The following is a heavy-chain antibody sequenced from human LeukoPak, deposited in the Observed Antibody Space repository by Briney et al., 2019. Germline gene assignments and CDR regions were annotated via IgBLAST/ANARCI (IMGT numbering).Heavy chain of an antibody. V-gene: IGHV3-30*04. Sequence: GGSLRLSCAASGFTFSSYAMHWVRQAPGKGLEWVAVISYDGSNKYYADSVKGRFTISRDNSKNTLYLQMNSLKTEDTAVYYCNRGRYYHWGQGTLVTVSS. CDR3: NRGRYYH. CDR1: GFTFSSYA. CDR2: ISYDGSNK. D-gene: IGHD3-10*01. J-gene: IGHJ5*02.